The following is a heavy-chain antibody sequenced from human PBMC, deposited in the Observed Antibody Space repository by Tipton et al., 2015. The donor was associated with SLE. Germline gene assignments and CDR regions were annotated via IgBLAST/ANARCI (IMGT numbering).Heavy chain of an antibody. CDR2: ISWDGGST. V-gene: IGHV3-43*01. CDR3: AKDIREGSSSWHGAFDI. Sequence: GSLRLSCAASGFTFDDYTMHWVRQAPGKGLEWVSLISWDGGSTYYADSVKGRFTISRDNSKNSLYLQMNSLRTEDTALYYCAKDIREGSSSWHGAFDIWGQGTTVTVSS. J-gene: IGHJ3*02. CDR1: GFTFDDYT. D-gene: IGHD6-13*01.